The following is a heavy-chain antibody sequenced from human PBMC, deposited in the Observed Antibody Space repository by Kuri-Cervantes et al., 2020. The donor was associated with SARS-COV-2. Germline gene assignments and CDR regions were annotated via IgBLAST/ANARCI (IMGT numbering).Heavy chain of an antibody. Sequence: GESLKISCAASGFTSSDYYMSWIRQAPGKGLEWVSYISSSGSTIYYADSVKGRFTISRDNAKNSLYLQMNSLRAEDTAVYYCATESGSWYGGSFDYWGQGTLVTVSS. CDR1: GFTSSDYY. V-gene: IGHV3-11*04. J-gene: IGHJ4*02. CDR2: ISSSGSTI. D-gene: IGHD6-13*01. CDR3: ATESGSWYGGSFDY.